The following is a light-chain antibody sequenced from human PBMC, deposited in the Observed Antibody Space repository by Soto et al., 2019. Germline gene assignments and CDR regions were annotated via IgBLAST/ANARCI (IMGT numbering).Light chain of an antibody. J-gene: IGLJ2*01. Sequence: QSVLTQPPSASGSPGQRVTLSCSGSGSNIGSQNVNWYQQHPGTAPKLLILTNTQRPSGVPARFSGSKSGTSASLAISGLQSEDEADYYCASWDASRDGVVFGGGTKLTVL. V-gene: IGLV1-44*01. CDR2: TNT. CDR3: ASWDASRDGVV. CDR1: GSNIGSQN.